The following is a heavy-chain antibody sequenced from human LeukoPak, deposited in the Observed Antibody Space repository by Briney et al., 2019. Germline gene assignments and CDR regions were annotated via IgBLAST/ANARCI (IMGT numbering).Heavy chain of an antibody. CDR2: IYSGGTT. J-gene: IGHJ4*02. CDR1: GISVTSSY. CDR3: ARSYSGSWYEHFDY. D-gene: IGHD6-13*01. Sequence: PGGSLRLSCAASGISVTSSYMSWVRQAPGKGLEWVSVIYSGGTTYYADSVKGRFTISGDNSKNTLYLQMNSLRADDTAVYYCARSYSGSWYEHFDYWGQGTLVTVSS. V-gene: IGHV3-66*01.